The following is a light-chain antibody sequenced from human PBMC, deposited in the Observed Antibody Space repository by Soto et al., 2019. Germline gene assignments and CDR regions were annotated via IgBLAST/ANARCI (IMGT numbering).Light chain of an antibody. CDR1: TSDVGNYNY. V-gene: IGLV2-14*01. Sequence: QSALTQPASVSGSPGQSITISGTGSTSDVGNYNYVSWYQQHPGKAPKLIILEVFNRPSGVSNRFSGSKSGNTASLTISGLHAEDEADYYCSSYTTRSTWVFGGGTKLTVL. CDR3: SSYTTRSTWV. CDR2: EVF. J-gene: IGLJ3*02.